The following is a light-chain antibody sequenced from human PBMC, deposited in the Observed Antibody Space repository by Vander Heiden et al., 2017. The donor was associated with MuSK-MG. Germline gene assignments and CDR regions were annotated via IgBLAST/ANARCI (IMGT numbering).Light chain of an antibody. CDR2: RAS. J-gene: IGKJ2*01. V-gene: IGKV1-5*03. CDR1: QSVSNW. Sequence: DVQLTQSPSTLSASAGDRVTITCGASQSVSNWLAWYQQKPGKAPKVLIYRASSLKSGVPSRFSGIGSGTEFTLTISSLQPDDFATDYCQQYNTNSGYTFGQGTKLEIK. CDR3: QQYNTNSGYT.